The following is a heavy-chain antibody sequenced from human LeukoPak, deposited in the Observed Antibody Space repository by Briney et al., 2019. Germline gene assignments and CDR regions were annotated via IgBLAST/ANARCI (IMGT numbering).Heavy chain of an antibody. CDR3: ARANPVGGIQDY. V-gene: IGHV1-46*01. J-gene: IGHJ4*02. CDR1: GYTFTSYY. D-gene: IGHD6-13*01. CDR2: INPSGGST. Sequence: GASVKVSYKASGYTFTSYYMHWVRQAPGQGLEWMGIINPSGGSTSYAQKFQGRVTMTRDTSTSTVYMELSSLRSEDTAVYYCARANPVGGIQDYWGQGTLVTVSS.